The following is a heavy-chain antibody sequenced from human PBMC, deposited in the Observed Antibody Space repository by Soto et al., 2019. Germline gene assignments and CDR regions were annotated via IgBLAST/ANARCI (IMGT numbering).Heavy chain of an antibody. CDR2: INHSGST. Sequence: SETLSLTCAVYGGSFSGYYWSWIRQPPGKGLEWIGEINHSGSTNYNPSLKSRVTISVDTSKNQFSLKLSSVTAADTAVYYCARGLRITMVRGVIITSDYYYYMDVWGKGTTVTVSS. V-gene: IGHV4-34*01. CDR1: GGSFSGYY. J-gene: IGHJ6*03. D-gene: IGHD3-10*01. CDR3: ARGLRITMVRGVIITSDYYYYMDV.